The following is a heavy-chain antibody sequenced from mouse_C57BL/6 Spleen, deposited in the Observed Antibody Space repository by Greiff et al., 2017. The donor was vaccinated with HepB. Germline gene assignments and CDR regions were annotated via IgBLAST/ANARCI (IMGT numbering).Heavy chain of an antibody. CDR3: ARSGPWFAY. J-gene: IGHJ3*01. CDR2: ISYDGSN. Sequence: DVQLQESGPGLVKPSQSLSLTCSVTGYSITSGYYWNWIRQFPGNKLEWMGYISYDGSNNYNPSLKNRISITRDTSKNQFFLKLNSVTTEDTATYYCARSGPWFAYWGQGTLVTVSA. CDR1: GYSITSGYY. V-gene: IGHV3-6*01.